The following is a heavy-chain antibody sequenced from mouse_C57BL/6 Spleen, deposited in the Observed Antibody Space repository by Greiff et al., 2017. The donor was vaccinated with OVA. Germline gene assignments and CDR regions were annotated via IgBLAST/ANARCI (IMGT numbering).Heavy chain of an antibody. V-gene: IGHV7-3*01. CDR1: GFTFTDYY. CDR2: IRNKANGYTT. CDR3: ARKRNAMDY. J-gene: IGHJ4*01. Sequence: VQLKESGGGLVQPGGSLSLSCAASGFTFTDYYMSWVRQPPGKALEWLGFIRNKANGYTTEYSASVKGRFTISRDNSQSILYLQMNALRAEDSATYYCARKRNAMDYWGQGTSVTVSS.